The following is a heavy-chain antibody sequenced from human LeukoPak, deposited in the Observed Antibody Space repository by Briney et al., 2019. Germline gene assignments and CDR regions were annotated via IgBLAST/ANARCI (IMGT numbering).Heavy chain of an antibody. V-gene: IGHV1-46*01. CDR2: INPSGGST. CDR1: GYTFTSYY. D-gene: IGHD3-22*01. Sequence: ASVKVSCKASGYTFTSYYMHWVRQAPGQGLEWMGIINPSGGSTSYAQKFQGRVTMTRDTSTSTAYMELRSLRSDDTAVYYCARTAGGSGYYSFFDYWGQGTLVTVSS. CDR3: ARTAGGSGYYSFFDY. J-gene: IGHJ4*02.